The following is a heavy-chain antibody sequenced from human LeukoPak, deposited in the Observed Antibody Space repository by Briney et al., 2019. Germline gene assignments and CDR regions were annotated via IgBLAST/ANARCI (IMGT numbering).Heavy chain of an antibody. D-gene: IGHD2-2*01. CDR3: ARINLLWDYAFDI. Sequence: PSETLSLTCAVYGGSFSGYYWSWIRQPPGKGLEWIGEINHSGSTNYNPSLKSRVTISVDTSKNQFSLKLSSVTAADTAVYYCARINLLWDYAFDIWGQGTMVTVSS. CDR1: GGSFSGYY. CDR2: INHSGST. J-gene: IGHJ3*02. V-gene: IGHV4-34*01.